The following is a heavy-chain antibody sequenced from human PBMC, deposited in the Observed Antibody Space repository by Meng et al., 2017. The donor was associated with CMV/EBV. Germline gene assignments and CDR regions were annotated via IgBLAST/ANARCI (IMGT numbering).Heavy chain of an antibody. Sequence: GSLRLSCTVSGGSISSSSYYWGWIRQPPGKGLEWIGSIYYSGSTYYNPSLKSRVTISVDTSKNQFSLKLSSVTAADTAVYYCARLRPYSSNWYGPGWFDPWGQGTLVTVSS. D-gene: IGHD6-13*01. CDR2: IYYSGST. CDR3: ARLRPYSSNWYGPGWFDP. CDR1: GGSISSSSYY. J-gene: IGHJ5*02. V-gene: IGHV4-39*01.